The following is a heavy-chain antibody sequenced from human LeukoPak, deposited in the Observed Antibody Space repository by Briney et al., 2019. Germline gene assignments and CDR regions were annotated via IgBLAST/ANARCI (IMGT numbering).Heavy chain of an antibody. Sequence: SETLSLTCAVYGGSFSGYYWSWLRQPPGKGLEWVGEINHSGSTNYNPSLKSRVTISVDTSKNQFSLKLSSVTAADTAVYYCARGGIAARLGFFDYWGQGTLVTVSS. CDR2: INHSGST. J-gene: IGHJ4*02. CDR3: ARGGIAARLGFFDY. D-gene: IGHD6-6*01. V-gene: IGHV4-34*01. CDR1: GGSFSGYY.